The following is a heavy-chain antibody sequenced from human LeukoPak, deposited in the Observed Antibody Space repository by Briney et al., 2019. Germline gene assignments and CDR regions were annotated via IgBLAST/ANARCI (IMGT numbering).Heavy chain of an antibody. D-gene: IGHD3-22*01. Sequence: SVKVSCKASGYTFSSYGINWVRQAPGQGLEWMGGIIPIFRTANYAQKFQGRVTITADESTGTAYMELSSLRSEDTAVYYCARALRYYSDSSGYAFDYWGQGTLVTVSS. CDR3: ARALRYYSDSSGYAFDY. V-gene: IGHV1-69*13. J-gene: IGHJ4*02. CDR2: IIPIFRTA. CDR1: GYTFSSYG.